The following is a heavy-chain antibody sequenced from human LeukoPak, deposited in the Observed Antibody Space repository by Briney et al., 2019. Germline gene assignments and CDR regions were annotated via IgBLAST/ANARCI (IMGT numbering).Heavy chain of an antibody. J-gene: IGHJ5*02. CDR3: ARCGYQFGTISLSAGKRWFDP. CDR1: GFTVSSSE. D-gene: IGHD5-12*01. V-gene: IGHV4-34*01. Sequence: KPGGSLRLSCAASGFTVSSSEMSWIRQPPGKGLEWIGEINHSGSTNYNPSLKSRVTISVDTSKNQFSLKLSSVTAADTAVYYCARCGYQFGTISLSAGKRWFDPWGQGTLVTVSS. CDR2: INHSGST.